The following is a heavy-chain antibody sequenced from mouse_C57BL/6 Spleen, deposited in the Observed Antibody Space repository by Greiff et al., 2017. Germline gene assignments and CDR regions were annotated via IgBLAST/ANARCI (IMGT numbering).Heavy chain of an antibody. CDR2: IYPGSGIT. V-gene: IGHV1-55*01. D-gene: IGHD1-1*01. CDR1: GYTFTSYW. Sequence: QVQLQQSGAELVKPGASVKMSCKASGYTFTSYWITWVKQRPGQGLEWIGDIYPGSGITNYNEKFKSKATLTVDTSSSTAYMQLSSLTSEDSAVYYCARLVTTVGEGGAYFDYWGQGTTLTVSS. CDR3: ARLVTTVGEGGAYFDY. J-gene: IGHJ2*01.